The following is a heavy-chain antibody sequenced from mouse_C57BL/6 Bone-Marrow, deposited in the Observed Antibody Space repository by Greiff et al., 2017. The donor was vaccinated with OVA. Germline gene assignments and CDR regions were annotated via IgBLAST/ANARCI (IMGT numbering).Heavy chain of an antibody. CDR1: GYTFTSYW. CDR3: ARCSFLFTTVVAPFDY. J-gene: IGHJ2*01. D-gene: IGHD1-1*01. V-gene: IGHV1-64*01. Sequence: QVQLQQPGAELVKPGASVKLSCKASGYTFTSYWMHWVKQRPGQGLEWIGMIHPNSGSTNYNEKFKSKATLTVDKSSSTAYMQLSSLTSEDSAVYYCARCSFLFTTVVAPFDYWGQGTTLTVSS. CDR2: IHPNSGST.